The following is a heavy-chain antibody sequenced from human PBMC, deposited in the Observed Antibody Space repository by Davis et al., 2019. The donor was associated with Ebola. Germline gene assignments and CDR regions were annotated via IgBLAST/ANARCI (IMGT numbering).Heavy chain of an antibody. CDR3: ARASRRGYFDY. Sequence: PSETLSLTCAVYGGSFSGYYWSWIRQPPGKGLEWIGEINHSGSTNYNPSLKSRVTISVDTSKNQFSLKLSSVTAAGTAVYYCARASRRGYFDYWGQGTLVTVSS. J-gene: IGHJ4*02. D-gene: IGHD3-10*01. V-gene: IGHV4-34*01. CDR2: INHSGST. CDR1: GGSFSGYY.